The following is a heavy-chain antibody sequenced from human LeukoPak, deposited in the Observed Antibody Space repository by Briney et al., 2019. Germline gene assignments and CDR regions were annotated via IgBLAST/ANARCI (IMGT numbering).Heavy chain of an antibody. D-gene: IGHD5-18*01. CDR1: GGSISSGGYS. CDR3: ASHGYSYGSRYYYGMDV. Sequence: SETLSLTCAVSGGSISSGGYSWSWIRQPPGKGLEWIGYIYHSGSTYYNPSLKSRVTISVDRSKNQFSLKLSSVTAADTAVYYCASHGYSYGSRYYYGMDVWGQGTTVTVSS. CDR2: IYHSGST. V-gene: IGHV4-30-2*01. J-gene: IGHJ6*02.